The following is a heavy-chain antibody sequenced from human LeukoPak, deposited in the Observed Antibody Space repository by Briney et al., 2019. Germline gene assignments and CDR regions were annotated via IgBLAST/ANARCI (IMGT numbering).Heavy chain of an antibody. J-gene: IGHJ4*02. Sequence: SETLSLTCAVYGGSFSGYYWSWLRQPPGKGLEWIGEINHSGSPNYHPSLKGRVTISVDTSKNQFSLTLTSVTAADTAVYYCARDPIRERDEYWGQGTLVTVSS. CDR1: GGSFSGYY. D-gene: IGHD3-16*01. V-gene: IGHV4-34*01. CDR3: ARDPIRERDEY. CDR2: INHSGSP.